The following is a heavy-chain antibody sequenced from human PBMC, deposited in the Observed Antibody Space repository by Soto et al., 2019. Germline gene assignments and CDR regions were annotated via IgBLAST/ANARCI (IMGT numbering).Heavy chain of an antibody. CDR3: ASKGSIAARGWFDP. Sequence: SETLSLTCTVSGGSISSGGYYWSWIRQHPGKGLEWIGYIYYSGSTYYNPSLKSRVTISVDTSKNQFSLKLSSVTAADTAVYYCASKGSIAARGWFDPWGQGTLVTVSS. CDR2: IYYSGST. J-gene: IGHJ5*02. CDR1: GGSISSGGYY. D-gene: IGHD6-6*01. V-gene: IGHV4-31*03.